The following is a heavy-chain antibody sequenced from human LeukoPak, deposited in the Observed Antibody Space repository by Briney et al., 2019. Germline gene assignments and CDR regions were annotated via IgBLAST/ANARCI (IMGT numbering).Heavy chain of an antibody. V-gene: IGHV3-21*01. CDR2: ISSSSTYK. CDR3: ARETVIVGAAP. D-gene: IGHD1-26*01. J-gene: IGHJ5*02. CDR1: GFTFSSYS. Sequence: GGSLRLSCAASGFTFSSYSMNWVRQAPGKGLEWVSSISSSSTYKYYADSVKGRFTISRDNAKNSLFLQMNSLRAEDTAVYYCARETVIVGAAPWGQGTLVTVS.